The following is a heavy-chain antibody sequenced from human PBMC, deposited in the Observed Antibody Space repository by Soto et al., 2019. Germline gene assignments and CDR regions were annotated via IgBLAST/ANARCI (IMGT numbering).Heavy chain of an antibody. CDR2: FDPEDGET. D-gene: IGHD2-2*01. Sequence: ASVKVSCKVSGYTLTELSMHWVLQAPGKGLEWMGGFDPEDGETIYAQKFQGRVTMTEDTSTDTAYMELSSLRSEDTAVYYCATDCSSTSCPHLYAFDIWGQGTMVTVS. CDR1: GYTLTELS. J-gene: IGHJ3*02. V-gene: IGHV1-24*01. CDR3: ATDCSSTSCPHLYAFDI.